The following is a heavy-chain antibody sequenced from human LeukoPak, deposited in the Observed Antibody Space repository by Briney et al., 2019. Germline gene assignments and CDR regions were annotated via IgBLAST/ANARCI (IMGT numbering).Heavy chain of an antibody. Sequence: PGGSLRLSCAASGFTFSSYGMHWVRQAPGKGLEWVAFLRYDGSNKYYADSVKGRFTISRDNAKNSLYLQMNSLRAEDTAVYYCARVTDYYGSGSYSFDYWGQGTLVTVSS. CDR2: LRYDGSNK. D-gene: IGHD3-10*01. V-gene: IGHV3-30*02. CDR3: ARVTDYYGSGSYSFDY. J-gene: IGHJ4*02. CDR1: GFTFSSYG.